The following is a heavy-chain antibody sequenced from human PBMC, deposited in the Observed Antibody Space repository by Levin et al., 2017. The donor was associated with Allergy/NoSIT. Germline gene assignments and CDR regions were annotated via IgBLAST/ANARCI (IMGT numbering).Heavy chain of an antibody. D-gene: IGHD1/OR15-1a*01. CDR2: IYYNGNT. J-gene: IGHJ3*02. CDR1: GDSISSYY. Sequence: TSETLSLTCTVSGDSISSYYWSWIRQPPGKGLEWIGFIYYNGNTNYNPSLKSRVTISVDTSKNQFSLNLSSVTAADTAVYYCARHVGGTRATFYIWGQGTTVTVSS. V-gene: IGHV4-59*01. CDR3: ARHVGGTRATFYI.